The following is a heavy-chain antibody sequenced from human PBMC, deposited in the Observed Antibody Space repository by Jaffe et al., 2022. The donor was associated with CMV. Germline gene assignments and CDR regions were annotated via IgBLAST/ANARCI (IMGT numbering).Heavy chain of an antibody. J-gene: IGHJ6*02. V-gene: IGHV3-9*01. CDR2: ITWNNNII. CDR1: GLSFDDYA. CDR3: AKDNRGVGYALDV. Sequence: EVQLVESGGGLVQPGRSLRLSCTDSGLSFDDYAMHWVRQAPGKGLEWVSGITWNNNIIGYADSVKGRFTISRDNAKKSLFLQMNGLREEDTALYYCAKDNRGVGYALDVWGQGTTVTVSS. D-gene: IGHD2-8*02.